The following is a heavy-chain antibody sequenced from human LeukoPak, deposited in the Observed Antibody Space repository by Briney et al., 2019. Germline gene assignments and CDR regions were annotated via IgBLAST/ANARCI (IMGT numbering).Heavy chain of an antibody. D-gene: IGHD3-16*01. Sequence: PSETLSLTCTVSGGSISSHYWSWIRQPPRKGLEWIGYIYNSGSTNYNPSLKSRVTISLDTSKNQFSLHLTSVTAADTAVYFCARDDYGVFDAFDVWGQGTVVTVSS. CDR1: GGSISSHY. CDR2: IYNSGST. V-gene: IGHV4-59*08. J-gene: IGHJ3*01. CDR3: ARDDYGVFDAFDV.